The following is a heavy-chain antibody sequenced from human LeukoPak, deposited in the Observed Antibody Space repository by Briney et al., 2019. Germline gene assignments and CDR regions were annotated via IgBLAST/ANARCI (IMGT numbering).Heavy chain of an antibody. CDR1: GFTFSSYW. V-gene: IGHV3-7*01. D-gene: IGHD6-13*01. J-gene: IGHJ4*02. CDR3: ARDRAAAHFDY. Sequence: GGSLSLSCAASGFTFSSYWMSWVRQAPGKGLEWVANIKQDGSEKYYVDSVKGRFTISRDNAKNSLYLQINSLRAEATSLYYGARDRAAAHFDYWGQGTLVSVSS. CDR2: IKQDGSEK.